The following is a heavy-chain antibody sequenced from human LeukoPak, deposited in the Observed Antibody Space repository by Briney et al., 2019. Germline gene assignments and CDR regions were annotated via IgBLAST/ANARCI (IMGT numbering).Heavy chain of an antibody. J-gene: IGHJ4*02. V-gene: IGHV4-34*01. CDR2: INHSGST. Sequence: SETLSLTCAVYGGSFSGYYWSWIRQPPGKGVEWIGEINHSGSTNYNPSLKSRVTISVDTSKNQFSLKLSSVTAADTAVYYCARRIRGGRSIDYWGQGTLVTVSS. CDR3: ARRIRGGRSIDY. D-gene: IGHD3-3*01. CDR1: GGSFSGYY.